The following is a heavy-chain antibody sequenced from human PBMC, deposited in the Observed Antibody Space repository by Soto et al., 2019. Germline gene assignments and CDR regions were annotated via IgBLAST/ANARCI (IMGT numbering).Heavy chain of an antibody. D-gene: IGHD4-17*01. Sequence: QVQLQESGPGLVKPSGTLSLTCAVSSDSISNNNWWSWVRQPPGKGLEWIGEIYHSGSTNYNPSPKRPVTISVDKPKNHFSLKLNSVTAADTAVYYWARSTVTEDCWGQGTLITVSS. CDR3: ARSTVTEDC. CDR1: SDSISNNNW. J-gene: IGHJ4*02. V-gene: IGHV4-4*02. CDR2: IYHSGST.